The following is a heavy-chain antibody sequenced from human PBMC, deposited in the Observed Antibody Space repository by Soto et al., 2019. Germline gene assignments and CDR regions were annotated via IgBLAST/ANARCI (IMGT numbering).Heavy chain of an antibody. V-gene: IGHV1-18*01. CDR3: ARRYGSAIDY. J-gene: IGHJ4*02. D-gene: IGHD1-26*01. CDR2: ITTYNGNT. CDR1: GYTFTNYG. Sequence: ASVKVSCKASGYTFTNYGISWVRQAPGHGLEWMGWITTYNGNTNYAQKLQGRVTMTTDTSTSTAYMELRSLRSDDTAVYYCARRYGSAIDYWGQGSLVTVSS.